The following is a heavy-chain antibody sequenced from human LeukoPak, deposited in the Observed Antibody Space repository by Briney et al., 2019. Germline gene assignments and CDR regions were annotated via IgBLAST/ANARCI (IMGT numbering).Heavy chain of an antibody. CDR3: AKRLSFGVAIGDFDY. CDR2: ISGSGGST. CDR1: GFTFSNYA. V-gene: IGHV3-23*01. Sequence: PGGSLRLSCAASGFTFSNYAMSWVRQAPGKGLEWVSAISGSGGSTYYADSVKGRFTISRDRSMETLYLQMNSLRAEDTATYFCAKRLSFGVAIGDFDYWGQGTLVTVSS. J-gene: IGHJ4*02. D-gene: IGHD3-3*01.